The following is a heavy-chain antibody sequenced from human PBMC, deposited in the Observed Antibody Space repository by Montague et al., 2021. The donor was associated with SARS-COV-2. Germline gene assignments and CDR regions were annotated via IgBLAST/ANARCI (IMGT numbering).Heavy chain of an antibody. D-gene: IGHD2-15*01. V-gene: IGHV4-31*03. J-gene: IGHJ2*01. Sequence: TLSLTCTVPGGPISSGGYYWSWIRQHPGKGLEWIGYIYYSGSTYYNPSLKSRVTISVDTSKNQFSLKLSSVTAADTAVYYCARVLGGYCSGGSCYRGWYFDLWGRGTLVTVSS. CDR3: ARVLGGYCSGGSCYRGWYFDL. CDR2: IYYSGST. CDR1: GGPISSGGYY.